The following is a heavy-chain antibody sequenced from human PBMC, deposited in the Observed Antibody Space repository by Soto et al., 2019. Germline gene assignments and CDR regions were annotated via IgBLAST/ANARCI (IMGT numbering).Heavy chain of an antibody. J-gene: IGHJ6*02. CDR2: IIPIFGTA. CDR1: GGTFSSYA. V-gene: IGHV1-69*13. Sequence: SVKVSCKASGGTFSSYAISWVRQAPGQGLEWMGGIIPIFGTANYAQKFQGRVTITADESTSTAYMELSSLRSEDTAVYYCARRGTVVTDYYYYGMDVWGQGTTVTVSS. D-gene: IGHD2-15*01. CDR3: ARRGTVVTDYYYYGMDV.